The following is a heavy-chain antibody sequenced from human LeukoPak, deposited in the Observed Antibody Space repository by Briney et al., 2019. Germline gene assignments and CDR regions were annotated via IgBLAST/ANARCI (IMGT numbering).Heavy chain of an antibody. Sequence: ASVKVSCKASGHTFTGYYMHWVRQAPGQGLEWMGRINPNSGGTNYAQKFQGRVTMTRDTSISTAYMELSRLRSDDTAVYYCARDKRYFDWTWSYYYGMDVWGQGTTVTVSS. CDR1: GHTFTGYY. CDR3: ARDKRYFDWTWSYYYGMDV. CDR2: INPNSGGT. D-gene: IGHD3-9*01. J-gene: IGHJ6*02. V-gene: IGHV1-2*06.